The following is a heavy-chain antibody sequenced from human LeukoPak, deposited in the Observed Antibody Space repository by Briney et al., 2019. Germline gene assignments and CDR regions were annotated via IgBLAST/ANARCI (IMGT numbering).Heavy chain of an antibody. J-gene: IGHJ3*02. CDR2: INPKSGGT. CDR1: GYSFTGHY. D-gene: IGHD3-10*01. CDR3: ARNLWFGESSDAFDI. V-gene: IGHV1-2*02. Sequence: ASVKVSCKASGYSFTGHYMHWVQQAPGQGVEWMGWINPKSGGTNYAQKFQGRVTMTRDTSISTAYMDMSSLRSDDTAVYYCARNLWFGESSDAFDIWGQGTMVTVSS.